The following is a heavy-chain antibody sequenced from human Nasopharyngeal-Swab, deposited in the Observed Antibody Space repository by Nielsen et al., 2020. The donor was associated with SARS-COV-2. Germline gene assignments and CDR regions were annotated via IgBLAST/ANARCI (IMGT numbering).Heavy chain of an antibody. CDR2: INAGNGNT. V-gene: IGHV1-3*01. CDR1: GYTFTSYA. J-gene: IGHJ4*02. D-gene: IGHD3-10*01. Sequence: ALVKVSCKASGYTFTSYAMHWVRQAPGQRLEWMGWINAGNGNTKYSQKFQGRVTITRDTSASTAYMELSSLRSEDTAVYYCARYSLGFGEKLDYWGQGTLVTVSS. CDR3: ARYSLGFGEKLDY.